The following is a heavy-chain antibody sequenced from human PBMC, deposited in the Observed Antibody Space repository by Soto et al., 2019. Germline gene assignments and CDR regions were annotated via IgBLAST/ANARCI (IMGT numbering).Heavy chain of an antibody. D-gene: IGHD2-15*01. Sequence: SETLSLTCTVSGGSISSYYWSWIRQPPGKGLEWIGYIYYSGSTNYNPSLKSRVTISVDTSKNQFSLKLSSVTAADTAVYYCARGGTLLVAASEYFQHWGQGTLVTVSS. CDR3: ARGGTLLVAASEYFQH. V-gene: IGHV4-59*01. CDR2: IYYSGST. CDR1: GGSISSYY. J-gene: IGHJ1*01.